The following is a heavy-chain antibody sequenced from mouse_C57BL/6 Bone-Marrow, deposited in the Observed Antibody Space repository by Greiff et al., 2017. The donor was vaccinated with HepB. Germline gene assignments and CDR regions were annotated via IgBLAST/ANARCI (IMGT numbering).Heavy chain of an antibody. CDR3: ARGVVAVYWYFDV. Sequence: EVKLVESGGGLVQPGGSLKLSCAASGFTFSDYYMYWVRQTPEKRLEWVAYISNGGGSTYYPDTVKGRFTISRDNAKNTLYLQMSRLKSEDTAMYYCARGVVAVYWYFDVWGTGTTVTVSS. D-gene: IGHD1-1*01. V-gene: IGHV5-12*01. CDR1: GFTFSDYY. CDR2: ISNGGGST. J-gene: IGHJ1*03.